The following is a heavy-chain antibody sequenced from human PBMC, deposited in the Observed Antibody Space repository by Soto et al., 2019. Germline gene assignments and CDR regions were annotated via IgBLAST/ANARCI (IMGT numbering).Heavy chain of an antibody. CDR1: GGSISRSSYS. J-gene: IGHJ5*02. D-gene: IGHD2-15*01. CDR2: LYYSGNT. CDR3: PPRPGGSYNWFDP. V-gene: IGHV4-39*01. Sequence: XATLSLTFTVSGGSISRSSYSWAWIRQPPGKGLEWIGTLYYSGNTYYNPSLKSRVTISVDTSKNQFSLKLSSVTAADTAVYYCPPRPGGSYNWFDPCGQRTLVTVSS.